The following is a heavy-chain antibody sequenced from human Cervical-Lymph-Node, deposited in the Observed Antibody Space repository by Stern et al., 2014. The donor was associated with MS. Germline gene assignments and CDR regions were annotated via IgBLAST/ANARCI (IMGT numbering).Heavy chain of an antibody. Sequence: VQLVESGGGVVQPGRSLRLSCAASGFTFSSYGMHWVRQAPGKGLEWVALIWYDGSNKYYADSVKGRFTISRDNSKNTLYLQLNSLRAEDTAVYYCAKSSQISTWSVDYWGQGSLVTVSA. CDR2: IWYDGSNK. D-gene: IGHD6-13*01. V-gene: IGHV3-33*06. J-gene: IGHJ4*02. CDR3: AKSSQISTWSVDY. CDR1: GFTFSSYG.